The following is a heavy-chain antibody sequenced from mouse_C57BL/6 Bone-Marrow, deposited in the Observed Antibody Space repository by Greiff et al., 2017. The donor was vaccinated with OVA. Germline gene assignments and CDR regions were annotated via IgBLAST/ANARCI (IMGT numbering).Heavy chain of an antibody. CDR1: GYTFTSYW. V-gene: IGHV1-64*01. CDR3: ARLKFFPITTVAYWYFDV. J-gene: IGHJ1*03. D-gene: IGHD1-1*01. CDR2: IHPNSGST. Sequence: QVQLQQPGAELVKPGASVKLSCKASGYTFTSYWMHWVKQRPGQGLEWIGMIHPNSGSTNYNEKFKGKATQTVDKSSSTAYMQLLSLTSEDSAVYCCARLKFFPITTVAYWYFDVWGTGTTVTVSS.